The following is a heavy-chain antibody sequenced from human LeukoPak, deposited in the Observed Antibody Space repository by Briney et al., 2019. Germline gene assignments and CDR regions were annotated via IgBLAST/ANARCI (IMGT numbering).Heavy chain of an antibody. CDR2: IWYDGSNA. J-gene: IGHJ4*02. CDR3: AKRAGLDYFDY. V-gene: IGHV3-30*02. Sequence: GGSLRLSCAASGFTFSGYGMHWVRQAPGKGLEWVAVIWYDGSNAYYADSVKGRFTVSRDNAKNTLYLQMNSLRAEDTAVYFCAKRAGLDYFDYWGQGTLVTVSS. CDR1: GFTFSGYG. D-gene: IGHD3/OR15-3a*01.